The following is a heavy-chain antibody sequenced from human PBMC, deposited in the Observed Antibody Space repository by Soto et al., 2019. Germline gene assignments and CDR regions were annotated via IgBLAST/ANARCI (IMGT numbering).Heavy chain of an antibody. CDR1: GDSMSSSDYY. D-gene: IGHD6-19*01. CDR3: ARRTVNIRTFYSGLKTHCFDY. V-gene: IGHV4-39*01. CDR2: IYYSGST. J-gene: IGHJ4*02. Sequence: SETLCLTCAVSGDSMSSSDYYWGRIRQPPGKGLEWIGSIYYSGSTYYNPSLQSRVAISVDTSKNQFSLKLKSVTAADTAIYYCARRTVNIRTFYSGLKTHCFDYWGQGAPVTVSS.